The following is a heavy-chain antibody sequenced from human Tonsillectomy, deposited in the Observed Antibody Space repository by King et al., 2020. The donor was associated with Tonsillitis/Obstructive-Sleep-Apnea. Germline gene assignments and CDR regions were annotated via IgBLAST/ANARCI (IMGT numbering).Heavy chain of an antibody. CDR1: GFTSSSYS. Sequence: VQLVESGGGVVQPGRSLRLSCAASGFTSSSYSMHWVRQAPGKGLEWVALISFDGRNEYYADSVKGRFTISRDNSKNTLYLQMNILGPEDRAVYYGARDRRGGPPEYFDYWGQGTLVTVSS. J-gene: IGHJ4*02. CDR3: ARDRRGGPPEYFDY. V-gene: IGHV3-30*01. CDR2: ISFDGRNE.